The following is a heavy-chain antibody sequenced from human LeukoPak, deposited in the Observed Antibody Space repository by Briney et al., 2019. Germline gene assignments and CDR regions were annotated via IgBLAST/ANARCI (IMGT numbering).Heavy chain of an antibody. D-gene: IGHD2-21*02. CDR1: GFTFSTYS. J-gene: IGHJ1*01. V-gene: IGHV3-48*01. CDR3: AKEGDGDGYYKHFQH. Sequence: GGSLRLSCAASGFTFSTYSTNWVRQAPGKGLEWVSYISFGGTVTYYADSVKGRFTVSRDNAKNSLYLQMNSLRAEDTAVYYCAKEGDGDGYYKHFQHWGQGTLVTISS. CDR2: ISFGGTVT.